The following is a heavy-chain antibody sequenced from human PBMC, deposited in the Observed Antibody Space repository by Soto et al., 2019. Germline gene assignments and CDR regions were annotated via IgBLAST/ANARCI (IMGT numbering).Heavy chain of an antibody. J-gene: IGHJ6*01. Sequence: QVQLVESGGGVVQPGRSLRLSCAASGFTFSSYAMHWVRQAPGKGLEWVAVISYDGSNKYYADSVKGRFTISRDNSKNTLYLQMNSLRAEDTAVYYCARDRAYYYESSGYYPAASDYGMDVW. CDR2: ISYDGSNK. CDR1: GFTFSSYA. D-gene: IGHD3-22*01. V-gene: IGHV3-30-3*01. CDR3: ARDRAYYYESSGYYPAASDYGMDV.